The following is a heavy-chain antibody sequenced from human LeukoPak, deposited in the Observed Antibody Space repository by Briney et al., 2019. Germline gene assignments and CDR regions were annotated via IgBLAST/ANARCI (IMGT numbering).Heavy chain of an antibody. V-gene: IGHV3-23*01. CDR1: GFTFSSYA. D-gene: IGHD1-26*01. CDR2: ISGSGGST. Sequence: GGSLRLSCAASGFTFSSYAMSWVRQAPGKGLEWVSAISGSGGSTYYADSVKGRFTISRDNSKNTLYLQMNSLRAEDTAVYYCAKDGVGATNIAYFDYWGQGTLVTVSS. J-gene: IGHJ4*02. CDR3: AKDGVGATNIAYFDY.